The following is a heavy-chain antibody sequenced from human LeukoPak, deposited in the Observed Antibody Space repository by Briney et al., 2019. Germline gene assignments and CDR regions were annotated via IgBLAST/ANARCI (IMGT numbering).Heavy chain of an antibody. J-gene: IGHJ4*02. CDR2: ISSSSYYI. D-gene: IGHD6-6*01. CDR3: ARELFAPINSSPFDY. V-gene: IGHV3-21*01. CDR1: GFTFSSYS. Sequence: GGSLRLSCAASGFTFSSYSMNWVRQAPGKGLEWVSSISSSSYYIYYADSAKGRFTISRDNAKNSLYLQMNSLRAEDTAVYYCARELFAPINSSPFDYWGQGTLVTVSS.